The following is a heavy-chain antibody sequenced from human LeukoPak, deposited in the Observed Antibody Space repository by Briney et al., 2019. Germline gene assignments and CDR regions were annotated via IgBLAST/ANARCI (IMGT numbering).Heavy chain of an antibody. V-gene: IGHV1-3*01. D-gene: IGHD5-12*01. Sequence: ASVKVSCKASGYTFTSYAMHWVRQAPGQRLEWMGWINAGNGNTKYSQKFQGRVTITRDTSASTAYMELSSLRSEDTAVYYCARKGSSVASLDYWGQGTLVTVSS. CDR2: INAGNGNT. J-gene: IGHJ4*02. CDR1: GYTFTSYA. CDR3: ARKGSSVASLDY.